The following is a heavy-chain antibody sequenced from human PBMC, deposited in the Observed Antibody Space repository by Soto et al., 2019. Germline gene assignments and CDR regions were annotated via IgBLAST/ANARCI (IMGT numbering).Heavy chain of an antibody. V-gene: IGHV1-3*01. CDR1: GYTLTSYA. Sequence: GASVKVSCAVSGYTLTSYAMHWVRQAPGQRLEWMGWINAGNGNTKYSQKFQGRVTITRDTSASTAYMELSSLRSEDTAVYYCARDPSYYGMDVWGQGTTVTVS. CDR2: INAGNGNT. CDR3: ARDPSYYGMDV. J-gene: IGHJ6*02.